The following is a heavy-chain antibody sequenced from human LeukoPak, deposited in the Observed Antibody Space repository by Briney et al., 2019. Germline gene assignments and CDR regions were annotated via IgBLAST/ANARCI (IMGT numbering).Heavy chain of an antibody. CDR2: ISYDGSNK. CDR3: AREARGYSYGSKLDY. V-gene: IGHV3-30*03. CDR1: GFTFSSYG. J-gene: IGHJ4*02. D-gene: IGHD5-18*01. Sequence: TGGSLRLSCAASGFTFSSYGIHWVRQAPGKGLEWVAVISYDGSNKYYADSVKGRFTISRDNSKNTLYLQMNSLRAEDTAVYYCAREARGYSYGSKLDYWGQGTLVTVSS.